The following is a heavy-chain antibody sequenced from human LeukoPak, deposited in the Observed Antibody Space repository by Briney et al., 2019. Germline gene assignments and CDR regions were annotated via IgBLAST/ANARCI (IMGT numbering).Heavy chain of an antibody. CDR3: ARDRVSSWSLDY. CDR1: GGSISSGDYY. J-gene: IGHJ4*02. CDR2: IYYSGST. D-gene: IGHD6-13*01. Sequence: PSQTLSLTCTVSGGSISSGDYYWSWIRQPPGKGLEWIGYIYYSGSTYYNPSLKSRVTISVDTSKNQFSLKLSSVTAADTAVYYCARDRVSSWSLDYWGQGTLVTVSS. V-gene: IGHV4-30-4*01.